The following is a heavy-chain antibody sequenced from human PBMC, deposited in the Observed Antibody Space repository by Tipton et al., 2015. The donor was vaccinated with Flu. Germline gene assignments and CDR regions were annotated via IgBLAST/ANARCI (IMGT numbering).Heavy chain of an antibody. V-gene: IGHV4-39*07. CDR3: ARMEWTVTTPRYFDL. D-gene: IGHD4-17*01. CDR1: GGSISSNTYY. J-gene: IGHJ2*01. Sequence: TLSLTCTVSGGSISSNTYYWGWIRQPPGKGLEWIGGVYYSGSSYYNPSLKSRVTISVDTSKNQFSLKLSSVTAADTAVYYCARMEWTVTTPRYFDLWGRGTLVTVSS. CDR2: VYYSGSS.